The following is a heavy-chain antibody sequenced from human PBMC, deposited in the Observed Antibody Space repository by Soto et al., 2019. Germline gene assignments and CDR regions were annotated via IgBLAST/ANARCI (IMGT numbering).Heavy chain of an antibody. CDR3: AREGNLGRWLQPLDF. J-gene: IGHJ4*02. Sequence: SETLYLTCTVSGDSISAYSWSWVRQPPGKGLEWIGNIHYNGNTKYNPSLKSRVTMSVDTSKSQFSLKLISVTAADTAKYFCAREGNLGRWLQPLDFWGQGTLVTVSS. V-gene: IGHV4-59*01. CDR2: IHYNGNT. CDR1: GDSISAYS. D-gene: IGHD5-12*01.